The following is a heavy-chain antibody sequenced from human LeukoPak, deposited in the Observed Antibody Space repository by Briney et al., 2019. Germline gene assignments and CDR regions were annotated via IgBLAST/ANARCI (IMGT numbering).Heavy chain of an antibody. V-gene: IGHV3-48*02. J-gene: IGHJ3*02. CDR2: ISSSSTTI. CDR1: GFTFSIYS. Sequence: PGGSLRLSCAASGFTFSIYSMNWVRQAPGKGLEWVSYISSSSTTIYIADSVKGRFTISRDNAKNSLYLQMNSRRDEDTAVYYCARRMGGELVAFDIWGQGTMVTVSS. D-gene: IGHD1-7*01. CDR3: ARRMGGELVAFDI.